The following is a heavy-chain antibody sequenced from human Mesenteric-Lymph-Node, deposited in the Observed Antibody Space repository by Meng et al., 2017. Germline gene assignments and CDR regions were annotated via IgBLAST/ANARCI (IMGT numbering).Heavy chain of an antibody. Sequence: GESLKISCEGSGFSNTYWMHWVRQAPGKGLVWVSRINVEGSKISYADSVKGRFTISRDNAKNMLHMQMTSLRGEDTAVYYCARDSYSYGFGAFDIWGQGAMVTVSS. CDR3: ARDSYSYGFGAFDI. CDR2: INVEGSKI. V-gene: IGHV3-74*01. J-gene: IGHJ3*02. CDR1: GFSNTYW. D-gene: IGHD1-26*01.